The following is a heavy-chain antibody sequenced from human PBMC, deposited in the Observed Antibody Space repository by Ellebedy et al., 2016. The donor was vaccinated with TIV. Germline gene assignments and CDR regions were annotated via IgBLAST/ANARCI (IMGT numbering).Heavy chain of an antibody. CDR1: GYTFTSYG. J-gene: IGHJ5*02. CDR2: ISAYNGNT. D-gene: IGHD3-10*01. CDR3: ARGTYGSAP. Sequence: ASVKVSXXASGYTFTSYGISWVRQAPGQGLEWMGWISAYNGNTNYAQKFQGRVTMTRNTSISTAYMELSSLRSEDTAVYYCARGTYGSAPWGQGTLVTVSS. V-gene: IGHV1-18*01.